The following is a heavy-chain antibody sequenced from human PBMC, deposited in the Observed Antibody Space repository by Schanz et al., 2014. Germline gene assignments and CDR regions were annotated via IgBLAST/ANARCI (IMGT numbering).Heavy chain of an antibody. CDR2: ISHSGGSK. D-gene: IGHD3-9*01. V-gene: IGHV3-23*04. CDR3: AKQIRYDILTVTRN. CDR1: GFTFSSYA. Sequence: EVQLVESGGSLVQPGGSLRLSCSASGFTFSSYAMTWVRQAPGKGLEWVSRISHSGGSKYYADSVKGRFTISRDNSKSTLYLQMNSLRAEDTAVYYCAKQIRYDILTVTRNGGQGTLVTVSP. J-gene: IGHJ4*02.